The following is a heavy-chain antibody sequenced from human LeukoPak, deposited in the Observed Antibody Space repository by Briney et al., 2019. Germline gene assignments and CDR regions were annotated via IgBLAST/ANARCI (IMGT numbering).Heavy chain of an antibody. CDR2: IYYSGST. J-gene: IGHJ4*02. V-gene: IGHV4-39*01. CDR1: GGAIISSSFY. Sequence: PSETLSLTCTVSGGAIISSSFYWVWIRQPPGRGLEWIGSIYYSGSTYYNPSLKSRVTISVDTSENQFSLKLTSVTAADTAVYYCARQDYYYGSGSHGITGIFDYWGQGTLVTVSS. D-gene: IGHD3-10*01. CDR3: ARQDYYYGSGSHGITGIFDY.